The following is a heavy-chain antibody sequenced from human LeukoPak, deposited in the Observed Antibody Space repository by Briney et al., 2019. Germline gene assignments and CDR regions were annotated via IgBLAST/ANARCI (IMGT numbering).Heavy chain of an antibody. D-gene: IGHD2-15*01. CDR1: GLTFSTYS. Sequence: GESLRLSCAASGLTFSTYSMNWVRLAPGKGLEWVSSISSSSGYIYYADSMKGRFTISRDNAENSLYLQMNSLRAEDTAVYYCARDRAGISEVWGKGTTVTVSS. V-gene: IGHV3-21*01. CDR2: ISSSSGYI. J-gene: IGHJ6*04. CDR3: ARDRAGISEV.